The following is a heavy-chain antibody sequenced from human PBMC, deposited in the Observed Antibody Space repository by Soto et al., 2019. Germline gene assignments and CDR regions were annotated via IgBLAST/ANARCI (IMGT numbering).Heavy chain of an antibody. Sequence: GGSLRLSCAASGFTFSTCNMNWVRQAPGKGLEWVSYISSGSSTIHYADSVKGRFTISRDNSKNTLYLQMNSLRAEDTAVYYCAKEVLWFGELDYFDYWGQGTLVTVSS. V-gene: IGHV3-48*01. CDR2: ISSGSSTI. D-gene: IGHD3-10*01. CDR1: GFTFSTCN. J-gene: IGHJ4*02. CDR3: AKEVLWFGELDYFDY.